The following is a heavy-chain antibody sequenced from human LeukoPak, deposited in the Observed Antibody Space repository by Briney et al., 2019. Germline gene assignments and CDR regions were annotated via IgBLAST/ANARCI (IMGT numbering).Heavy chain of an antibody. CDR1: GFTFDDYG. J-gene: IGHJ4*02. CDR2: INWNGGST. CDR3: ARDQWYYDSSGPISFDY. D-gene: IGHD3-22*01. V-gene: IGHV3-20*04. Sequence: PGGSLRLSCAASGFTFDDYGMSWVRQAPGKGLEWVSGINWNGGSTGYADSVKGRFTISRDNAKNSLYLQMNSLRAEDTALYYCARDQWYYDSSGPISFDYWGQGTQVTVSS.